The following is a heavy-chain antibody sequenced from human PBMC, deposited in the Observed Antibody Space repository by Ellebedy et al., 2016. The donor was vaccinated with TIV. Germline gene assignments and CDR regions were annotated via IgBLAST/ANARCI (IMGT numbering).Heavy chain of an antibody. D-gene: IGHD2-2*01. CDR1: GFTFSSYA. Sequence: GGSLRLXXAASGFTFSSYAMHWVRQAPGKGLEWVAVISYDGSNKYYADSVKGRFTISRDNSKNTLYLQMNSLRAEDTAVYYCARDLSGYCSSTSCFLEYFQHWGQGTLVTVSS. V-gene: IGHV3-30-3*01. CDR2: ISYDGSNK. J-gene: IGHJ1*01. CDR3: ARDLSGYCSSTSCFLEYFQH.